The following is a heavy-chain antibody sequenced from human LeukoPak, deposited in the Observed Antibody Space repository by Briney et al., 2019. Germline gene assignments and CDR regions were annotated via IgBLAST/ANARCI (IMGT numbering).Heavy chain of an antibody. CDR3: LRFGELLSLDY. CDR2: IKSKTDGGTT. CDR1: GFTFSNAW. V-gene: IGHV3-15*01. Sequence: GWSLRLSCAASGFTFSNAWMSWVRQAPGKGLEWVGRIKSKTDGGTTDYAAPVKGRFTISRDDSKNTLYLQMNSLKTEDTAVYYCLRFGELLSLDYWGQGTLVTVSS. J-gene: IGHJ4*02. D-gene: IGHD3-10*01.